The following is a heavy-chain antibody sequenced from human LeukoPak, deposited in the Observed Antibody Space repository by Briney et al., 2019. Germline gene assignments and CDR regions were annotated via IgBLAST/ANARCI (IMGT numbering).Heavy chain of an antibody. CDR2: IWFDGSNE. CDR3: ARDSYGDYYPSHFDY. D-gene: IGHD2-21*02. CDR1: GFTFSSYG. V-gene: IGHV3-33*01. J-gene: IGHJ4*02. Sequence: GGSLRLSCAASGFTFSSYGMHWVRQAPGKGLEWVAIIWFDGSNEYYVDSVKGRFTIPRDNSKNTVYLQINSLRAEDTAVYYCARDSYGDYYPSHFDYWGQGTLVTVSS.